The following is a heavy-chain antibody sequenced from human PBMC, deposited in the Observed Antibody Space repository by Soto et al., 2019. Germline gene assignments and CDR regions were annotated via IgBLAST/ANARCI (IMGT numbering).Heavy chain of an antibody. Sequence: QVPLVQSGAEVKKPGASVKVSCKASGYTFTSYDINWVRQATRQGLEWMGRMNPNSANTGHAQKFQGIVTMTRNTSIGTAYMELSSLRSEDTAVYYWARTIYGDTVDYWGEGTLGTVSS. J-gene: IGHJ4*02. CDR3: ARTIYGDTVDY. D-gene: IGHD4-17*01. CDR1: GYTFTSYD. V-gene: IGHV1-8*01. CDR2: MNPNSANT.